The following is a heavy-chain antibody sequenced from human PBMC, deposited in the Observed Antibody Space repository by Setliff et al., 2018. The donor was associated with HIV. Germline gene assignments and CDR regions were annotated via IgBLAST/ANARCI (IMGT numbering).Heavy chain of an antibody. CDR3: TTGVRVFRYTSGWTPYSFFDS. CDR2: FDPEDGET. Sequence: ASVKVSCKVSGYSLTEFPMHWVRQAPGKGLEWMGGFDPEDGETIHAQNFQGRVAMTEDTSTDTAYLELSGLRSEDTAVYYCTTGVRVFRYTSGWTPYSFFDSWGQGTLVTVSS. D-gene: IGHD6-25*01. J-gene: IGHJ4*02. CDR1: GYSLTEFP. V-gene: IGHV1-24*01.